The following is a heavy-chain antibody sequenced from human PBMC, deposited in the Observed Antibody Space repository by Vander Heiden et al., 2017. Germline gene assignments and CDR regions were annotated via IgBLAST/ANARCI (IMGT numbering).Heavy chain of an antibody. CDR3: ARAPVPLRTSHNWFDP. D-gene: IGHD3-3*01. J-gene: IGHJ5*02. CDR2: IYYSGST. Sequence: RQHPGKGLEWIGYIYYSGSTYYNPSLKSRVTISVDTSKNQFALKLSSVTAADTAVYYCARAPVPLRTSHNWFDPWGQGTLVTVSS. V-gene: IGHV4-31*02.